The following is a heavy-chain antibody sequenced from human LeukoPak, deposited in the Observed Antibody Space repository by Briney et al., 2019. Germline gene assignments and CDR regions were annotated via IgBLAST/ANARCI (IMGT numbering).Heavy chain of an antibody. D-gene: IGHD3-9*01. CDR2: IKQDGSEK. CDR1: GFTFTDYY. Sequence: GGSLRLSCVASGFTFTDYYFTWVRQAPGKGLEWVANIKQDGSEKYYVDSVKGRFTISRDNAKNSLYLQMNSLRAEDTAVYYCARDYYDILTGYPGYWGQGTLVTVSS. V-gene: IGHV3-7*01. J-gene: IGHJ4*02. CDR3: ARDYYDILTGYPGY.